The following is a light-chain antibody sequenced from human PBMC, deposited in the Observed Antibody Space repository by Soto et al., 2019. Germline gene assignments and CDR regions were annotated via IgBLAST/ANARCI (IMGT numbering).Light chain of an antibody. CDR1: SRDVGGYNY. Sequence: QSVLTQPPSASGSPGQSVTISCTGTSRDVGGYNYVSWYQQRPGRAPQLMIYEVSKRPSGVPDRFSGSKSGNTAFLTVSGLQADDEADYHCSAYAGTNNYVFGSGTKVTVL. CDR2: EVS. V-gene: IGLV2-8*01. J-gene: IGLJ1*01. CDR3: SAYAGTNNYV.